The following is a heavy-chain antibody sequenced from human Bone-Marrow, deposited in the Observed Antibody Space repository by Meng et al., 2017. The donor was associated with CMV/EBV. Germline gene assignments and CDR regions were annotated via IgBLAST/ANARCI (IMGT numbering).Heavy chain of an antibody. J-gene: IGHJ5*02. CDR2: IYYSGST. D-gene: IGHD3-9*01. CDR3: ARLLLTRWVRLANWFDP. CDR1: GGSISSSSYY. V-gene: IGHV4-39*01. Sequence: SETLSLTCTVSGGSISSSSYYWGWIRQPPGKGLEWIGSIYYSGSTYYNPSLKSRVTISVDTSKNQFSLKLSSVTAADTAVYYCARLLLTRWVRLANWFDPWGQGTLVTVSS.